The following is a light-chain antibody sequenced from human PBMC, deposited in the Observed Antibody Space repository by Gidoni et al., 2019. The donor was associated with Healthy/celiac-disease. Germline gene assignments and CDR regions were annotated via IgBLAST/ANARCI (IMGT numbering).Light chain of an antibody. CDR2: GKN. CDR1: SLRSYY. Sequence: SSELTQDPAVSVALGQTVRITCQGDSLRSYYASWYQQKPGQAPVLVIYGKNNRPSGIPDRVSGSSSGNTASLTITGAQAEDEADYYCNSRDSSGNPVVFGGGTKLTV. CDR3: NSRDSSGNPVV. J-gene: IGLJ2*01. V-gene: IGLV3-19*01.